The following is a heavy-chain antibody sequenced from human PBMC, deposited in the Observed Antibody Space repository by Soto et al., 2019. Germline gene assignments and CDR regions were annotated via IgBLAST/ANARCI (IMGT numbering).Heavy chain of an antibody. D-gene: IGHD3-10*01. CDR2: IYYSGST. J-gene: IGHJ4*02. V-gene: IGHV4-31*03. Sequence: QVQLQESGPGLVKPSQTLSLTCTVSGGSISSGGYYWSWIRQHPGKGLEWIGYIYYSGSTYYNPSLNSRVTISVDTSKNQFSLKLSSVTAADTAVYYCARGRVRGVIKSCYFEYWGPGTLVTVSS. CDR3: ARGRVRGVIKSCYFEY. CDR1: GGSISSGGYY.